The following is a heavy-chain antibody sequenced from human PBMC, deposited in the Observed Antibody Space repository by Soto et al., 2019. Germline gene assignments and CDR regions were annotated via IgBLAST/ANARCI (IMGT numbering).Heavy chain of an antibody. J-gene: IGHJ4*02. CDR3: ARVRCSSTSCCLLDY. D-gene: IGHD2-2*01. Sequence: QVQLQESGPGLVKPSQTLSLTCTVSGGSISSSGYYWNWIRQHPGKGLEWIGYIYYRGNTYYNPSLCSRVTISADTSKNQFSLRLSTVTATDTPVYYGARVRCSSTSCCLLDYGGRGTLVSVSS. V-gene: IGHV4-31*03. CDR2: IYYRGNT. CDR1: GGSISSSGYY.